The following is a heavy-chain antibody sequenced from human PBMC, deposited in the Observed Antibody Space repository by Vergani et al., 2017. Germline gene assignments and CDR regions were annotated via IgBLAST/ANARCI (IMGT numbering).Heavy chain of an antibody. CDR3: AKGKVEPQGVFDY. CDR2: ISWNSGSI. J-gene: IGHJ4*02. V-gene: IGHV3-9*01. Sequence: EVQLVESGGGLVQPGRSLRLSCAASGFTFDDYAMHWVRQAPGKGLEWVSGISWNSGSIGYADSVKGRFTISRDNAKNSLYLQMNSLRAEDTALYYCAKGKVEPQGVFDYWGQGTLVTVSS. CDR1: GFTFDDYA.